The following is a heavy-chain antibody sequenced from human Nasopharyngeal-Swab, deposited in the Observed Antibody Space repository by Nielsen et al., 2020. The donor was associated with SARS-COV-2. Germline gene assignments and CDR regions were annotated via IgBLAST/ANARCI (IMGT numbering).Heavy chain of an antibody. CDR2: ISWNSGSI. CDR3: AKGGDYYGSESNFDY. CDR1: GFTFDDYA. Sequence: GGSLRLSCAASGFTFDDYAMHWVRQAPGKGLEWVSGISWNSGSIGYADSVKGRFTISRDNAKNSLYLQMNSLRAEDTALYYCAKGGDYYGSESNFDYWGQGTLVTVSS. V-gene: IGHV3-9*01. J-gene: IGHJ4*02. D-gene: IGHD3-10*01.